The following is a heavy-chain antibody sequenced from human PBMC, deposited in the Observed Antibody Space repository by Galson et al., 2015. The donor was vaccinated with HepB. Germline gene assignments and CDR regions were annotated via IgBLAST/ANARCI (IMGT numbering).Heavy chain of an antibody. D-gene: IGHD1-20*01. Sequence: SLRLSCAASGFTVSSNYMSWVRQAPGKGLEWVSVIYSGGTTSYADSVKGRFTISRDNSKNTLYLQMNSLRAEDTAVCYCATTRGNNWNLGQYYFDYWGQGTLVTVSS. CDR3: ATTRGNNWNLGQYYFDY. CDR1: GFTVSSNY. J-gene: IGHJ4*02. CDR2: IYSGGTT. V-gene: IGHV3-53*01.